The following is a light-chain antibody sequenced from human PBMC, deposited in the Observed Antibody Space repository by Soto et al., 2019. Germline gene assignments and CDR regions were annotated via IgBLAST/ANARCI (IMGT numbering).Light chain of an antibody. CDR3: CSQTSSVTWV. V-gene: IGLV2-14*01. CDR1: SSDIGGYNY. CDR2: EVS. J-gene: IGLJ3*02. Sequence: QSVLTQPASVSGSPGQSITISCTGTSSDIGGYNYVSWYQQHPGKAPKLIIFEVSNRPSGVSARFSASKSGNTASLTISGLQAEDEADDYCCSQTSSVTWVFGGGTKLTVL.